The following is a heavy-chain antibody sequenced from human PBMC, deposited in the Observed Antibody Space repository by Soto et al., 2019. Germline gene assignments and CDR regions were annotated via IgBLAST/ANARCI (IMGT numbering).Heavy chain of an antibody. D-gene: IGHD3-16*01. CDR2: IYPGDSDT. J-gene: IGHJ3*02. CDR1: GYSFTSYW. Sequence: PGESLKISCKCSGYSFTSYWIGLVRQIPGKGLEWMGIIYPGDSDTRYSPSFQGQVTISADKSISTAYLQWSSLKASDTAMYYCARLSVGNSGLGAFDIWGQGTMVTVSS. V-gene: IGHV5-51*01. CDR3: ARLSVGNSGLGAFDI.